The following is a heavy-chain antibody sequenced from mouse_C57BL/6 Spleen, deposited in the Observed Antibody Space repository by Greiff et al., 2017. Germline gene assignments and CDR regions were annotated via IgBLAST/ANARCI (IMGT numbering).Heavy chain of an antibody. CDR2: INPSNGGT. CDR3: ASLDSSGYVLFAY. Sequence: VQLQQSGTELVKPGASVKLSCKASGYTFTSYWMHWVKQRPGQGLEWIGNINPSNGGTNYNEKFKSKATLTVDKSSSTAYMQLSSLTSEDSAVYCCASLDSSGYVLFAYWGQGTLVTVSA. CDR1: GYTFTSYW. V-gene: IGHV1-53*01. D-gene: IGHD3-2*02. J-gene: IGHJ3*01.